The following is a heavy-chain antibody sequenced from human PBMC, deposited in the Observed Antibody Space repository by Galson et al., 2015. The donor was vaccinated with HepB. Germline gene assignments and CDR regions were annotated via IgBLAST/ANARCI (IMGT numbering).Heavy chain of an antibody. J-gene: IGHJ6*02. CDR2: ISSSSSYI. D-gene: IGHD3-3*01. CDR1: GFTFSSYS. CDR3: ARDWGYDYYGMDV. Sequence: SLRLSCAASGFTFSSYSMNWVRQAPGKGLEWVSSISSSSSYIYYADSVKGRFTISRDNAKNSLYLQMNSLRAEDAAVYYCARDWGYDYYGMDVWCQGTTVTVSS. V-gene: IGHV3-21*01.